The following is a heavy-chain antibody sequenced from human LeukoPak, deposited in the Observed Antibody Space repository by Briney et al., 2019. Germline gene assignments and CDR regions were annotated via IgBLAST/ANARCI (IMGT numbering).Heavy chain of an antibody. J-gene: IGHJ6*02. V-gene: IGHV4-61*02. Sequence: PSETLSLTCTVSGGSINRDGYYWSWIRQPAGKGLGWIGRIYTSGSTNYNPSLKSRVTMSVDTSKNQFSLKLSSVTAADTAVYYCARYGRNRGGMDVWGQGTTVTVSS. CDR1: GGSINRDGYY. CDR2: IYTSGST. CDR3: ARYGRNRGGMDV. D-gene: IGHD7-27*01.